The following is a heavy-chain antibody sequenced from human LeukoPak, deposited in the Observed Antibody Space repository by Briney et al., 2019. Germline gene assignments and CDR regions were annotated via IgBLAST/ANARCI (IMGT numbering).Heavy chain of an antibody. D-gene: IGHD5-18*01. Sequence: PSETLSLTCTVSGGSVSSGSYYWSWIRQPPGKGLEWIGYIYYSGSTNYNPSLKSRVTISVDTSKNQFSLKLTSVTAADTAVYYCARGWGYSSYFDYWGQGTLVTVSS. V-gene: IGHV4-61*01. CDR2: IYYSGST. CDR1: GGSVSSGSYY. CDR3: ARGWGYSSYFDY. J-gene: IGHJ4*02.